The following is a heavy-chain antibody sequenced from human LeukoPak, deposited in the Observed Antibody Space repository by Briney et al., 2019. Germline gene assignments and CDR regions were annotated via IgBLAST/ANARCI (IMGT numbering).Heavy chain of an antibody. D-gene: IGHD2-2*01. CDR2: IYYSGST. J-gene: IGHJ6*04. V-gene: IGHV4-31*03. Sequence: PSETLPLTCTVSGGSISSGGYYWSWIRQHPGKGLEWIGYIYYSGSTYYNPSLKSRVTISVDTSKNQFSLKLSSVTAADTAVYYCARERVPAAPYYYGMDVWGKGTTVTVSS. CDR3: ARERVPAAPYYYGMDV. CDR1: GGSISSGGYY.